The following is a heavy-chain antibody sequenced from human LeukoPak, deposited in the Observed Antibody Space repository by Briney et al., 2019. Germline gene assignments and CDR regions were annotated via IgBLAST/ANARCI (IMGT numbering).Heavy chain of an antibody. J-gene: IGHJ4*02. V-gene: IGHV4-30-2*06. D-gene: IGHD3-10*01. CDR3: ARDSAEYGLGSFDF. CDR1: GGSISSGGYY. Sequence: SETLSLTCTVSGGSISSGGYYWSWIRQSPGKGLGWIGYIHHSGDTSYNPSLKSRVTMSVDRSKNQFSLKLISVIAADTAVYYCARDSAEYGLGSFDFWGQGTLVTVSS. CDR2: IHHSGDT.